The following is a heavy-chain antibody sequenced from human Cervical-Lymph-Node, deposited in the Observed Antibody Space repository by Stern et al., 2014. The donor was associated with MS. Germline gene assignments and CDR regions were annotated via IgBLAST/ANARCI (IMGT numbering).Heavy chain of an antibody. D-gene: IGHD2-21*02. J-gene: IGHJ2*01. CDR3: ARQMTHGPCDL. V-gene: IGHV3-30*04. CDR2: ISYDAKTQ. CDR1: TFTFSAFA. Sequence: QVQLVESGGSVVQPGRSLRLSCAASTFTFSAFAMHWVRQAPGKGLEWVAVISYDAKTQFYVDSVKGRFTVSRDNSKNTLSLQMNNLRPEDTAVYYCARQMTHGPCDLWGRGTLVTVS.